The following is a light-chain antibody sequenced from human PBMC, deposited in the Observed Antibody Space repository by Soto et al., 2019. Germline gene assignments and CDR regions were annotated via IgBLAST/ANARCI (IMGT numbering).Light chain of an antibody. J-gene: IGKJ4*01. CDR1: QSISSW. CDR2: TGS. Sequence: DIQMTQSPSSVSASVGDTVAITCRASQSISSWLAWYQQRPGEAPKLLIYTGSILPVGVTSRFSGSGSGTDFILTIDNLQPEDFSTYYCQQPHTFPLTIGGGTKV. V-gene: IGKV1-12*01. CDR3: QQPHTFPLT.